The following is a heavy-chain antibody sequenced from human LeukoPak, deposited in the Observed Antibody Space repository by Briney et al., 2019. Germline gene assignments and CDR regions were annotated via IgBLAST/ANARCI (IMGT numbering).Heavy chain of an antibody. CDR3: ARVATYYDSSGYNPGYFDY. CDR2: INSDGSST. J-gene: IGHJ4*02. V-gene: IGHV3-74*01. D-gene: IGHD3-22*01. CDR1: GFTFSSYW. Sequence: GGSLRLSCAASGFTFSSYWMHWVRQAPGKGQVWVSRINSDGSSTSYADSVKGRFTISRDNAKNTLYLQMNSLRAEDTAVYYCARVATYYDSSGYNPGYFDYWGQGTLVTVSS.